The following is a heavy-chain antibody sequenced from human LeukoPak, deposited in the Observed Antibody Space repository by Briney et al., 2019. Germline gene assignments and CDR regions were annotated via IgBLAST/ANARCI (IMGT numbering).Heavy chain of an antibody. Sequence: GGSLRLSCAASGFTLSSYSMNWVRQAPGKGLEWVSSISSSSSYIYYADSVKGRFTISRDNAKNSLYLQMNSLRAEDTAVYYCARSSSVLWWYLDYWGRGTLVTVSS. D-gene: IGHD2-21*01. CDR1: GFTLSSYS. V-gene: IGHV3-21*01. J-gene: IGHJ4*02. CDR2: ISSSSSYI. CDR3: ARSSSVLWWYLDY.